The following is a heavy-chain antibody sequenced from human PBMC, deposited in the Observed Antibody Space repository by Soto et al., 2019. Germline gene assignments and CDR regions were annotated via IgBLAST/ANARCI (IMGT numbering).Heavy chain of an antibody. D-gene: IGHD1-7*01. CDR2: IDRTGST. CDR1: GGSFTSNNC. CDR3: ASRDPGTSVDY. V-gene: IGHV4-4*02. Sequence: QVQLQESGPGLVKPSGTLSLTCAVSGGSFTSNNCWTWGRQPPGQGLEWIGEIDRTGSTNYNPSLTSRVTISLDKSENQFSLKVTSLTAADTAVYYCASRDPGTSVDYWGQGTLVTVSS. J-gene: IGHJ4*02.